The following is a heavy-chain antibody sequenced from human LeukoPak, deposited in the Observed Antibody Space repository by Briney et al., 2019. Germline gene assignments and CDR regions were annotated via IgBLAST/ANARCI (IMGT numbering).Heavy chain of an antibody. J-gene: IGHJ6*03. CDR1: GFTFSSYA. CDR2: ISGSGGDT. D-gene: IGHD2-2*03. CDR3: AKDGYCSSASCRYYYYMDV. Sequence: GGSLRLSCAASGFTFSSYAMSWVRQAPGKGLEWVPAISGSGGDTYYADSVKGRFTISRDNSKNTLYLQMNSLRAEDTAVYYCAKDGYCSSASCRYYYYMDVWGKGTTVTVSS. V-gene: IGHV3-23*01.